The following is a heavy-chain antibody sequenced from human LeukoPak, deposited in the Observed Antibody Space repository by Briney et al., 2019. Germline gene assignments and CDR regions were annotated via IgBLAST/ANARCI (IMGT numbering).Heavy chain of an antibody. Sequence: SETLSLTCTVSGGSISSYYWSWIRQPPGKGLEWIGYIYYSGSTNYNPSLKSRVTISVDTSKNQFSLKLSSVTAADTAVYYCARRNPMVRGASDYWGQGTLVTVSS. CDR3: ARRNPMVRGASDY. J-gene: IGHJ4*02. D-gene: IGHD3-10*01. CDR1: GGSISSYY. V-gene: IGHV4-59*08. CDR2: IYYSGST.